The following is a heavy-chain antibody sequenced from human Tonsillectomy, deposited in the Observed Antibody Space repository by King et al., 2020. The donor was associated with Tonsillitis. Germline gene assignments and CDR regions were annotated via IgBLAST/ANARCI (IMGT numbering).Heavy chain of an antibody. CDR2: IYYSGST. D-gene: IGHD5-24*01. J-gene: IGHJ5*02. CDR1: GGSISSYY. V-gene: IGHV4-59*01. Sequence: QLQESGPRLVKPSETLSLTCTVSGGSISSYYWNCIRQPPGKGLEWIGYIYYSGSTNYNPSLKSRVTISVDTSKNQFSLKRSAVTAADTALYYCARGRSWLNWCDPSGQGTLVPVSS. CDR3: ARGRSWLNWCDP.